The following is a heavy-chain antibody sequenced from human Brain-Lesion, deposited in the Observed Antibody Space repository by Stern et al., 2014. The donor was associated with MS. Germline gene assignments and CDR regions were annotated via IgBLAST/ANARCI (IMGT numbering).Heavy chain of an antibody. D-gene: IGHD1-26*01. CDR3: ATLSPGAGGNYYRHFDY. CDR2: FDPEDGET. V-gene: IGHV1-24*01. J-gene: IGHJ4*02. Sequence: QVQRVESGAEVKKPGASVKVSCKVSGYTLTELSMHWVRQAPRKGLEWMGGFDPEDGETIYAQKFQGRVTMTEDTSTDTAYMELSSLRSEDTAVYYCATLSPGAGGNYYRHFDYWGQGTLVTVSS. CDR1: GYTLTELS.